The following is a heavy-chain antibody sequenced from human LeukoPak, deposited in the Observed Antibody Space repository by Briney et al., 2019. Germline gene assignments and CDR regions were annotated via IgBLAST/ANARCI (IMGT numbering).Heavy chain of an antibody. D-gene: IGHD5-12*01. CDR2: ISTGSNYI. J-gene: IGHJ4*02. V-gene: IGHV3-21*01. CDR1: GFTFSSYN. Sequence: PGGSLRLSCAASGFTFSSYNINWVRQPPGKGLEWLSSISTGSNYIYYAGSVRGRFTISRDNAINTLYLQMNSLRPDDTALYYCARVVKGGYDYWGQGTRVTVSS. CDR3: ARVVKGGYDY.